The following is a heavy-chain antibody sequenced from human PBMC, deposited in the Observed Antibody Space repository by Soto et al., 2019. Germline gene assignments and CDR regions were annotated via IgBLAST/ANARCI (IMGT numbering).Heavy chain of an antibody. D-gene: IGHD5-18*01. Sequence: QVQLQQWGAGLLKPSETLSLTCAVYGGSFSGYYWSWIRQPPGKGLEWIGEINHSGSTNYNPSLKSRVTLSVDTSKNQFSLKLSSVTAADTAVYYCAISSYGFYYGMDVWGQGTTVTVSS. CDR1: GGSFSGYY. J-gene: IGHJ6*02. V-gene: IGHV4-34*01. CDR3: AISSYGFYYGMDV. CDR2: INHSGST.